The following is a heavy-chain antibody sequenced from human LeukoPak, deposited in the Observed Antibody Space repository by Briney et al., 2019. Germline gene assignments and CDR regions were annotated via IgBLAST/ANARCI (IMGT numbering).Heavy chain of an antibody. CDR2: IYHSGST. J-gene: IGHJ4*02. Sequence: SETLSLTRTVSGYSISSGYYWGWSRPPPGKGLEWIGSIYHSGSTYYNPSLKSRVTISVDTSKNQFSLKLSSVTAADTAVYYCARVGITIFGVDWYYFDYWGQGTLVTVSS. CDR3: ARVGITIFGVDWYYFDY. CDR1: GYSISSGYY. D-gene: IGHD3-3*01. V-gene: IGHV4-38-2*02.